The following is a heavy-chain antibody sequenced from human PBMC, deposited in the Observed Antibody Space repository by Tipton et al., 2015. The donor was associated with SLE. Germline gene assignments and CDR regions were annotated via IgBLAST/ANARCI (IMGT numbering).Heavy chain of an antibody. Sequence: TLSLTCAVSGGSISSSSYYWGWIRQPPGKGLEWIGSIYYSASTYYNPSLKSRVTISVDTSKNQFSLKLSSVTAADTAVYYCARLNRIAGGYWGQGTLVTVYS. CDR2: IYYSAST. CDR3: ARLNRIAGGY. D-gene: IGHD6-13*01. V-gene: IGHV4-39*01. J-gene: IGHJ4*02. CDR1: GGSISSSSYY.